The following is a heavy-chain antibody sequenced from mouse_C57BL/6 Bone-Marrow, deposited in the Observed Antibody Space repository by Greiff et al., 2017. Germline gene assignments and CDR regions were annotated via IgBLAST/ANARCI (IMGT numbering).Heavy chain of an antibody. CDR2: INPGSGGT. J-gene: IGHJ2*01. CDR1: GYAFTNYL. CDR3: ARGLYVDY. D-gene: IGHD2-13*01. Sequence: VQLQQSGAELVRPGTSVKVSCKASGYAFTNYLIEWVKQRPGQGLEWIGVINPGSGGTNYNEKFKGKATLTADKSSTTAYMQLSSLTSEDSAVYFGARGLYVDYGGQGTTLTVSS. V-gene: IGHV1-54*01.